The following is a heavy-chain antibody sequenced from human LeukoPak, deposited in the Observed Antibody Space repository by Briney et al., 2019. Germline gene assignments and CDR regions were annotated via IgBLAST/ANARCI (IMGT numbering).Heavy chain of an antibody. CDR1: GYTVTSYG. CDR3: ARGKDYYDSSGYYYAY. V-gene: IGHV1-18*01. D-gene: IGHD3-22*01. J-gene: IGHJ4*02. CDR2: ISAYNGNT. Sequence: ASVKVSCKASGYTVTSYGISWVRQAPGQGLEWMGWISAYNGNTNYAQKLQGRVTMTTDTSTSTAYMELRSLRSDDTAVYYCARGKDYYDSSGYYYAYWGQGTLVTVSS.